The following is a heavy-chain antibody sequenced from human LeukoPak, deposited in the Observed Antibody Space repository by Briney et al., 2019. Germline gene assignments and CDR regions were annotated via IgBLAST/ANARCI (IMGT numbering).Heavy chain of an antibody. CDR2: IYTSGST. CDR3: AREDSSIDAFDI. J-gene: IGHJ3*02. Sequence: SETLSLTCTVSGGPFISNSGSWIRHPPGKGREWIGRIYTSGSTNYNPSLKSRVTMSVDTSKNQFSLKLSSVTAADTAVYYCAREDSSIDAFDIWGQGTMVTVSS. D-gene: IGHD6-13*01. CDR1: GGPFISNS. V-gene: IGHV4-4*07.